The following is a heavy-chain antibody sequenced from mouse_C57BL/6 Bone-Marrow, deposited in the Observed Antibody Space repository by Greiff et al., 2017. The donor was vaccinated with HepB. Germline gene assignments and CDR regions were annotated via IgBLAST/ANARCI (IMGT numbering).Heavy chain of an antibody. D-gene: IGHD2-5*01. CDR2: IYPRSGNT. CDR3: ADSKSYWYFDV. J-gene: IGHJ1*03. CDR1: GYTFTSYW. Sequence: QVQLQQPGAELVKPGASVKMSCKASGYTFTSYWITWVKQRPGQGLEWIGEIYPRSGNTYYNEKFKGKATLTADKSSSTAYMELRSLTSEDSAVYFCADSKSYWYFDVWGTGTTVTVSS. V-gene: IGHV1-55*01.